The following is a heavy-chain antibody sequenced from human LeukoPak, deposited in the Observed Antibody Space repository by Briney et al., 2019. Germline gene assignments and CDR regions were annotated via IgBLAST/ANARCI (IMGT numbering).Heavy chain of an antibody. Sequence: PSETLSLTCTVYGGSFSGYYWSWIRQPPGKGLEWIGEINHSGSTNYNPSLKSRVTISVDTSKNQFSLKLSSVTAADTAVYYCARDAVPRFLHTFDWFDPWGQGTLVTVSS. D-gene: IGHD3-16*01. CDR3: ARDAVPRFLHTFDWFDP. CDR1: GGSFSGYY. CDR2: INHSGST. V-gene: IGHV4-34*01. J-gene: IGHJ5*02.